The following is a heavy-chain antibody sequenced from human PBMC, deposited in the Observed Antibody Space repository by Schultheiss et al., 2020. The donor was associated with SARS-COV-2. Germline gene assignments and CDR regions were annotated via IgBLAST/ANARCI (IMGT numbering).Heavy chain of an antibody. D-gene: IGHD2-8*02. CDR3: ARDTGGAYS. Sequence: GSLRLSCTVSGGSISSYYWSWIRQPPGKGLEWIGYIYYSGSTYYNPSLKSRVTISVDTSKNQFSLKLSSVTAADTAVYYCARDTGGAYSWGQGTLVTVSS. J-gene: IGHJ4*02. CDR2: IYYSGST. V-gene: IGHV4-59*06. CDR1: GGSISSYY.